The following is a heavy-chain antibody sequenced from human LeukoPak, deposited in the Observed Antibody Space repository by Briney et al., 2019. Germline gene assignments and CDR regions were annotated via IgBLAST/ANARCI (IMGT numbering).Heavy chain of an antibody. CDR3: AKDCSSTSDDAFDI. CDR2: ISGSGGST. Sequence: GWALRPYSVATGFISSSYAIRGVRQAPKKVQEWVSAISGSGGSTYYADSVKGRFTISRDNSKNTLYLQMNSLRAEDTAVYYCAKDCSSTSDDAFDIWGQGTMVTVSS. J-gene: IGHJ3*02. CDR1: GFISSSYA. D-gene: IGHD2-2*01. V-gene: IGHV3-23*01.